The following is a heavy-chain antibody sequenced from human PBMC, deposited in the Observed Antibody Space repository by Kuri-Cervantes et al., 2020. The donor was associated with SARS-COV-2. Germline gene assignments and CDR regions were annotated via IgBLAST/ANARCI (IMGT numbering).Heavy chain of an antibody. V-gene: IGHV1-69*10. Sequence: SVKVSCKASGYTFTSHGITWVRQAPGQGLEWMGGIIPILGIANYAQKFQGRVTITADKSTSTAYMELSSLRSEDTAVYYCARAWDSSGYYSHDFWGQGTLVTVSS. CDR1: GYTFTSHG. CDR2: IIPILGIA. D-gene: IGHD3-22*01. CDR3: ARAWDSSGYYSHDF. J-gene: IGHJ4*02.